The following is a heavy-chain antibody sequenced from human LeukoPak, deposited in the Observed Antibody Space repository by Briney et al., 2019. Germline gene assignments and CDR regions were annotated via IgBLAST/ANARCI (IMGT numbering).Heavy chain of an antibody. Sequence: PSQTLSLTCTVSGGSISSGSYYWSWIRQPPGKGLEWIGYIYYSGSTYYNPSLKSRVTISVDTSKNQFSLKLSSVTAADTAVYYCARGDYYDSSGCYPPDYWGQGTLVTVSS. V-gene: IGHV4-30-4*01. CDR3: ARGDYYDSSGCYPPDY. J-gene: IGHJ4*02. D-gene: IGHD3-22*01. CDR1: GGSISSGSYY. CDR2: IYYSGST.